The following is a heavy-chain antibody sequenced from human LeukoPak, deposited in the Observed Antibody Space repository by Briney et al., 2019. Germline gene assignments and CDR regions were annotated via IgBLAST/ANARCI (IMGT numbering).Heavy chain of an antibody. CDR1: GFTFSSYS. Sequence: GGSLRLSCAASGFTFSSYSMNWVRQAPGKGLEWVSSISSSSSYIYYADSVKGRFTISRDNAKNSLYLQTNSLRAEDTAVYYCAREADIVAMGYNEALDYWGQGTLVTVSS. CDR2: ISSSSSYI. J-gene: IGHJ4*02. CDR3: AREADIVAMGYNEALDY. D-gene: IGHD5-12*01. V-gene: IGHV3-21*01.